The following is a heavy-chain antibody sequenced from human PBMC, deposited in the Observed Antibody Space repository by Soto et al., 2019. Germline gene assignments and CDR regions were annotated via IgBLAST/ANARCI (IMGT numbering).Heavy chain of an antibody. J-gene: IGHJ4*02. D-gene: IGHD3-22*01. V-gene: IGHV3-48*02. CDR2: ISSSSSTI. Sequence: GGSLRLSCAASGFTFSSYSMNWVRQAPGKGLEWVSYISSSSSTIYYADSVKGRFTISRDNAKNSLYLQMNSLRDEDTAVYYCARDYYYDSSGYYPDSDYWGQGTLVTVSS. CDR3: ARDYYYDSSGYYPDSDY. CDR1: GFTFSSYS.